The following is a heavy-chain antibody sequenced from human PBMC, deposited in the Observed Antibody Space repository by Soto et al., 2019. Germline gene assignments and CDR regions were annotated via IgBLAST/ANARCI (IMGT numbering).Heavy chain of an antibody. Sequence: QVQLQESGPGLVKPSGTLSLTCAVSGGSISSSNWWSWVRQPPGKGLEWIGEIYHSGSTNYNPSLKYRITISVDKSKYQVSLNLSSVTAADTSMYYCARGGVGIQLWSEGFDYWGQGTLVTVSS. V-gene: IGHV4-4*02. J-gene: IGHJ4*02. CDR2: IYHSGST. CDR3: ARGGVGIQLWSEGFDY. D-gene: IGHD5-18*01. CDR1: GGSISSSNW.